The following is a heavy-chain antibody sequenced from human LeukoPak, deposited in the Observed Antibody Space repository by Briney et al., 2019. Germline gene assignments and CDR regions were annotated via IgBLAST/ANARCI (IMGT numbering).Heavy chain of an antibody. Sequence: XXMXXVRQAPGXGLEWISYINSGGGTTYYADSVKGRFTISRDNAKNSLYLQMNSLRAEDTAVYYCTKEVRFQIDYWGQGTLVTVSA. CDR1: XX. CDR3: TKEVRFQIDY. CDR2: INSGGGTT. D-gene: IGHD3-3*01. V-gene: IGHV3-48*01. J-gene: IGHJ4*02.